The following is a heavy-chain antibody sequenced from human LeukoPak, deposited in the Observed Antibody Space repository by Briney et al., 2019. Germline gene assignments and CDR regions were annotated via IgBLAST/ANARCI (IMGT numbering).Heavy chain of an antibody. J-gene: IGHJ5*02. Sequence: PSETLSLTCTVSGGSISSSSYYWGWIRQPPGKGLEWIGSIYYSGSTYYNPSLKSRVTISVDTSKNQFSLKLSSVTAADTAVYYCARREAKLLLWFGEPRGWFDPWGQGTLVTVSS. CDR3: ARREAKLLLWFGEPRGWFDP. V-gene: IGHV4-39*07. D-gene: IGHD3-10*01. CDR2: IYYSGST. CDR1: GGSISSSSYY.